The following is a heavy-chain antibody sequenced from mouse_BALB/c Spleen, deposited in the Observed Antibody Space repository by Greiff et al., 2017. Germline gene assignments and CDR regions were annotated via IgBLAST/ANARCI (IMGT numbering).Heavy chain of an antibody. D-gene: IGHD1-1*01. CDR1: GFSLTSYG. Sequence: QVQLQQSGPGLVAPSQSLSITCTVSGFSLTSYGVHWVRQPPGKGLEWLGVIWAGGSTNYNSALMSRLSISKDNSKSQVFLKMNSLQTDDTAMYYCASYGSSQAWFAYWGQGTLVTVSA. CDR2: IWAGGST. V-gene: IGHV2-9*02. J-gene: IGHJ3*01. CDR3: ASYGSSQAWFAY.